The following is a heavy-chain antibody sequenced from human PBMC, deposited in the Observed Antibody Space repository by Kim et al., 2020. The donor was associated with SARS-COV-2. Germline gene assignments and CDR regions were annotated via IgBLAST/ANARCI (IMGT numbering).Heavy chain of an antibody. Sequence: ASVKVSCKASGYTFTSYYMHWVRQAPGQGLEWMGIINPSGGSTSYAQKFQGRVTMTRDTSTSTVYMELSSLRSEDTAVYYCARGPDGSGSYLPIKPQYYFDYWGQGTLVTVSS. J-gene: IGHJ4*02. D-gene: IGHD3-10*01. CDR3: ARGPDGSGSYLPIKPQYYFDY. CDR2: INPSGGST. V-gene: IGHV1-46*01. CDR1: GYTFTSYY.